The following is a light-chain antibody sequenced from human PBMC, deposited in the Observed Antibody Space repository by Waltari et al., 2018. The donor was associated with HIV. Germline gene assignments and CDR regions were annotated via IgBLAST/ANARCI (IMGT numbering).Light chain of an antibody. CDR1: ALPRKY. Sequence: SYELTQPPSVSVSPGQTARIACSGDALPRKYAYWYQQKSGQAHVLVIYEDNKRPSGIPERFSGSSSGTVATLTISGAQEEDEGDYYCYSTDSSGRQRVFGGGTKLTVL. V-gene: IGLV3-10*01. CDR2: EDN. J-gene: IGLJ3*02. CDR3: YSTDSSGRQRV.